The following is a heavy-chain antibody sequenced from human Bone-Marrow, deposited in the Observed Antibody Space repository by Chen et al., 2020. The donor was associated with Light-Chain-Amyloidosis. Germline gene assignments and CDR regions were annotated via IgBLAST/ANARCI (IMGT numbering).Heavy chain of an antibody. Sequence: VQLVEPGGGVFQPGGSLRVACAAAGLPYNSHGMRRARQAPGKGLGGVAVIWYDGSNKYYADSVKGRFTISRDNSKNTLYLKMNSRRAEDTAVYYCARDLIVVVPAAIDPHYYYYGMDVWGQGTTVTVSS. CDR1: GLPYNSHG. CDR3: ARDLIVVVPAAIDPHYYYYGMDV. CDR2: IWYDGSNK. D-gene: IGHD2-2*01. J-gene: IGHJ6*02. V-gene: IGHV3-33*08.